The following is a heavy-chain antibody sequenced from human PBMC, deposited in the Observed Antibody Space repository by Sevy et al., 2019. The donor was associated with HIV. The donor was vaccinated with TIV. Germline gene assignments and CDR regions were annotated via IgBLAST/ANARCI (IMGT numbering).Heavy chain of an antibody. CDR3: ITDPAYRGYDEEVINYYFYGMDV. J-gene: IGHJ6*02. CDR1: GFTFSSAW. CDR2: IKSEFDGGAI. V-gene: IGHV3-15*01. Sequence: GSPRLSCTASGFTFSSAWMSWVRQAPGKGLEWVGRIKSEFDGGAIDYAAPVKGRFSISREDSKTTVYLQMNSLKTDDTAVYYCITDPAYRGYDEEVINYYFYGMDVWGQGTTVTVSS. D-gene: IGHD5-12*01.